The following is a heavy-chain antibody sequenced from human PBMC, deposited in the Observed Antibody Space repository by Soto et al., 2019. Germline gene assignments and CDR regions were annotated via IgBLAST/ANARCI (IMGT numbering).Heavy chain of an antibody. CDR2: IYYSGST. CDR1: GGSISSSSYY. CDR3: ARHKGDIVVVPAVDAFDI. Sequence: QLQLQESGPGLVKPSETLSLTCTVSGGSISSSSYYWGWIRQPPGKGLEWIGSIYYSGSTYYNPSLKSRVTISVDTSKNQFSLKLSSVTAADTAVYYCARHKGDIVVVPAVDAFDIWGQGTMVTVSS. D-gene: IGHD2-2*01. J-gene: IGHJ3*02. V-gene: IGHV4-39*01.